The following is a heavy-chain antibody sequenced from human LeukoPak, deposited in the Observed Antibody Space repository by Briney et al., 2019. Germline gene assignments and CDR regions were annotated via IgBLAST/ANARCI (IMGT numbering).Heavy chain of an antibody. J-gene: IGHJ5*02. V-gene: IGHV3-21*01. D-gene: IGHD6-19*01. CDR3: ARDFGAVAGTSSGS. Sequence: GGSLRLSCAASGFTFSSYSMNWVRQAPGKGLEWFSSISSSSSYIYYADSVKGRFTISRDNAKNSLYLQMNSLRAEDTAVYYCARDFGAVAGTSSGSWGQGTLVTVSS. CDR2: ISSSSSYI. CDR1: GFTFSSYS.